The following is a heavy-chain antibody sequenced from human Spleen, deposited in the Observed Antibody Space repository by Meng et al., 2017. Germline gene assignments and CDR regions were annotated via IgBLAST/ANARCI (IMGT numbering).Heavy chain of an antibody. CDR2: IWYDGSNE. Sequence: GGSLRLSCAASGFTFSSYGMHWVRQAPGKGLEWVAVIWYDGSNEYYQDSVKGRFTISRDNTKNTLYLQMNNLSAEDTAVYYCARHLGFDSDYWGQGTLVTVSS. CDR3: ARHLGFDSDY. J-gene: IGHJ4*02. D-gene: IGHD3-16*01. CDR1: GFTFSSYG. V-gene: IGHV3-33*01.